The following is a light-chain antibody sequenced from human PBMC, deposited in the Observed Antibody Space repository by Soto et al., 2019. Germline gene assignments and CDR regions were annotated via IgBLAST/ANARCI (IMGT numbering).Light chain of an antibody. CDR2: GVT. J-gene: IGLJ1*01. CDR1: HNDIGTYDY. CDR3: SSLTSNRIYV. Sequence: QSALTQPTSVSGSPGQSITISCTGNHNDIGTYDYVSWYQQHPGRAPRRLIYGVTTRPSGISDRFSASKSGLTASLTISGLQPEDEADYYCSSLTSNRIYVFGPGTKVTVL. V-gene: IGLV2-14*03.